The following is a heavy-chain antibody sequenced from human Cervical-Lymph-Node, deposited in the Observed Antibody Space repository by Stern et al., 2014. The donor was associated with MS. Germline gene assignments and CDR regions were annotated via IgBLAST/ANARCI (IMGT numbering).Heavy chain of an antibody. V-gene: IGHV3-30*03. CDR3: ARDYEDTSMLFDH. J-gene: IGHJ4*02. CDR2: ISYDGNHK. CDR1: GFTFSSYG. D-gene: IGHD2-8*01. Sequence: QLVQSGGAVVQPGRSLRLSCAASGFTFSSYGMHWVRQAPGKGLEWVTVISYDGNHKYYAASVKGRFTISRDNSKNTLHLQMNSVTPDDTAIYYCARDYEDTSMLFDHWGQGTLVTVSS.